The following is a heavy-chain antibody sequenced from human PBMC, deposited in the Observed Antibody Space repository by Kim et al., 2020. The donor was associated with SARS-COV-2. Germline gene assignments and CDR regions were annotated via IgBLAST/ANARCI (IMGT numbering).Heavy chain of an antibody. Sequence: GGSLRLSCTASGFTFGDYAMSWFRQAPGKGLEWVGFIRSKAYGGTTEYAASVKGRFTISRDDSKSIAYLQMNSLKTEDTAVYYCTRGNDFWSGYYHEPFDYWGQGTLVTVSS. CDR1: GFTFGDYA. J-gene: IGHJ4*02. D-gene: IGHD3-3*01. CDR3: TRGNDFWSGYYHEPFDY. V-gene: IGHV3-49*03. CDR2: IRSKAYGGTT.